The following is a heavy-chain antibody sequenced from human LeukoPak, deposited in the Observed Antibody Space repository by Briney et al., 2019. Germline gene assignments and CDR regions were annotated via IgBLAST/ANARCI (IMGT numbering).Heavy chain of an antibody. Sequence: ASVNVSCKASGYTFTSYGISWVRQAPGQGLEWMGWISAYNGNTNYAQKLQGRVTMTTDTSTSTAYMELRSLRSDDTAVYYCARGDYCGGELCWFDPWGQGTLVTVSS. D-gene: IGHD2-21*01. CDR1: GYTFTSYG. V-gene: IGHV1-18*04. J-gene: IGHJ5*02. CDR3: ARGDYCGGELCWFDP. CDR2: ISAYNGNT.